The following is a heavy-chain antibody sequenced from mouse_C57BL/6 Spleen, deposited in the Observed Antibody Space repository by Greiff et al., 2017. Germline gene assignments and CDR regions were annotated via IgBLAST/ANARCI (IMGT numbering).Heavy chain of an antibody. J-gene: IGHJ2*01. Sequence: VQVVESGAELVKPGASVKISCKASGYAFSSYWMNWVKQRPGKGLEWIGQIYPGDGDTNYNGKFKGKATLTADKSSSTAYMQLSSLTSEDSAVYFCARYNYGSSYFDYWGQGTTLTVSS. CDR1: GYAFSSYW. D-gene: IGHD1-1*01. CDR2: IYPGDGDT. V-gene: IGHV1-80*01. CDR3: ARYNYGSSYFDY.